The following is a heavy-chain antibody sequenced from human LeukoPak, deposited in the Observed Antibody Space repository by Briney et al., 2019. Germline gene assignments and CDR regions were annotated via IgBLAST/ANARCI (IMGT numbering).Heavy chain of an antibody. D-gene: IGHD3-3*01. V-gene: IGHV3-21*01. J-gene: IGHJ6*02. CDR3: ARVWDYDFWSGYWSYGMDV. CDR1: GFTFSSYS. CDR2: ISSSSSYI. Sequence: GVLRLSCAASGFTFSSYSMNWVRHAPGKGLEWVSTISSSSSYIYYADSVKGRFTISRDNAKNSLYLQMNSLRAEDTAVYYCARVWDYDFWSGYWSYGMDVWGQGTTVTVSS.